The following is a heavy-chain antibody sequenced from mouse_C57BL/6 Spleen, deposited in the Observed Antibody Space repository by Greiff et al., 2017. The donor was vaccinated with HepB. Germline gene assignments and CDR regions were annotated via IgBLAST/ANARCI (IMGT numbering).Heavy chain of an antibody. D-gene: IGHD1-1*01. CDR3: ARAKYYGSGLDY. Sequence: QVQLQQSGAELVKPGASVKLSCKASGYTFTSYWMQWVKQRPGQGLEWIGEIDPSDSYTNYNQKFKGKATLTVDTSTSTAYMQLSSLTSEDSAVYYCARAKYYGSGLDYWGQGTTLTVSS. CDR2: IDPSDSYT. V-gene: IGHV1-50*01. J-gene: IGHJ2*01. CDR1: GYTFTSYW.